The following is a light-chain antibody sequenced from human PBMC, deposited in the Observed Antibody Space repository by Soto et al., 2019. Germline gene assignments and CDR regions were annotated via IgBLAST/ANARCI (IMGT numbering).Light chain of an antibody. CDR2: DTD. CDR3: GTWDSSLSAGRV. J-gene: IGLJ2*01. Sequence: QSVLTQPPSVSAAPGQKVTISCSGSSSNIGMNYVSWYQQLPGAAPKPLIYDTDKRPSGIPDRFSGTKSDTSATLVITGLQTGDEADYYCGTWDSSLSAGRVFGGGTKLTVL. V-gene: IGLV1-51*01. CDR1: SSNIGMNY.